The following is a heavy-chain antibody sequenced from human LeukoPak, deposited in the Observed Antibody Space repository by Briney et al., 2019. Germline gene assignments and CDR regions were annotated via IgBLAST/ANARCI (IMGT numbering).Heavy chain of an antibody. CDR3: ARGNIVFYYGLDV. J-gene: IGHJ6*02. CDR2: VNSNGGST. V-gene: IGHV3-64*02. Sequence: GGSLRLSCVASGFIFGNYAMHWVRQALGKGLEYVSTVNSNGGSTYYADSVKGRFTVSRDNSKNTLYLHMGSLRAEDMAVYYCARGNIVFYYGLDVWGQGTTVTVFS. CDR1: GFIFGNYA. D-gene: IGHD2/OR15-2a*01.